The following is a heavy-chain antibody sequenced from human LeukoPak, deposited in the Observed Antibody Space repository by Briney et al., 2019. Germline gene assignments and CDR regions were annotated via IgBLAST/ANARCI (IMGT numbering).Heavy chain of an antibody. CDR1: GGSISGYY. CDR2: IYYRGRT. D-gene: IGHD6-19*01. V-gene: IGHV4-59*08. J-gene: IGHJ4*02. CDR3: ARLSLLGSGWYFDY. Sequence: SETLSLTCTVSGGSISGYYWSWIRQPPGKGLEWIGQIYYRGRTNYNPSLKSRVTISVDTSKNQFSLKLSSVTAADTAVYYCARLSLLGSGWYFDYWGQGTLVTVSS.